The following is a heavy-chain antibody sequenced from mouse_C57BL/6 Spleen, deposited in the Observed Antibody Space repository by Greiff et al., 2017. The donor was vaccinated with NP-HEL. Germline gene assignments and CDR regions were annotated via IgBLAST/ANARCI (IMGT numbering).Heavy chain of an antibody. V-gene: IGHV1-47*01. D-gene: IGHD2-4*01. Sequence: VMLVESGAELVKPGASVKMSCKASGYTFTTYPIEWMKQNHGKSLEWIGNFHPYNDDTKYNEKFKGKATLTVEKSSSTVYLELSRLTSDDSAVYYCARSGDYDYAMDYWGQGTSVTVSS. CDR2: FHPYNDDT. CDR3: ARSGDYDYAMDY. J-gene: IGHJ4*01. CDR1: GYTFTTYP.